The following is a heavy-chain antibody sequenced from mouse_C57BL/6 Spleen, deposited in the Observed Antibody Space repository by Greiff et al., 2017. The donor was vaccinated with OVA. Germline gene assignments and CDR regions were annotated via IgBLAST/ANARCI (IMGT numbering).Heavy chain of an antibody. CDR2: IYPGDGDT. V-gene: IGHV1-82*01. Sequence: VQRVESGPELVKPGASVKISCKASGYAFSSSWMNWVKQRPGKGLEWIGRIYPGDGDTNYNGKFKGKATLTADKSSSTAYMQLSSLTSEDSAVYFCARYESMVTFDYWGQGTTLTVSS. J-gene: IGHJ2*01. CDR1: GYAFSSSW. CDR3: ARYESMVTFDY. D-gene: IGHD2-2*01.